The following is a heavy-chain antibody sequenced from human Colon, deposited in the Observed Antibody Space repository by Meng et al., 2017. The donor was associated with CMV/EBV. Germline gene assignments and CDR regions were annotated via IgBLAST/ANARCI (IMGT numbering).Heavy chain of an antibody. D-gene: IGHD3-9*01. CDR2: ISLNGAST. CDR1: GFTFSGHG. Sequence: GESLKISCEASGFTFSGHGMHWVRQAPGKGLEYVSGISLNGASTYYIDSVRGRFIISRDNAKNSLYLQMNSLSAEDTAVYYCTRGQAIIYVWGQGTEVTVSS. CDR3: TRGQAIIYV. J-gene: IGHJ4*02. V-gene: IGHV3-64*04.